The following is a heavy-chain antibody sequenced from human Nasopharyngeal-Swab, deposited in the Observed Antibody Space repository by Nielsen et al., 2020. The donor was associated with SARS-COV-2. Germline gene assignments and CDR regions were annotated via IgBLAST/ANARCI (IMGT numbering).Heavy chain of an antibody. CDR2: ISAYNGNT. J-gene: IGHJ4*02. CDR3: ARGEDSSGYNFDY. D-gene: IGHD3-22*01. CDR1: GYTFTSYG. V-gene: IGHV1-18*01. Sequence: ASVKVSCKASGYTFTSYGISWVRQAPGQGLEWMGWISAYNGNTNYAQKLQGWVTMTRDTSISTAYMELSRLRSDDTAVYYCARGEDSSGYNFDYWGQGTLVTVSS.